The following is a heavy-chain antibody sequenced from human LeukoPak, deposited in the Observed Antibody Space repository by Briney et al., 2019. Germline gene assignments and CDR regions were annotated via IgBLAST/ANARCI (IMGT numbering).Heavy chain of an antibody. CDR3: SRRLDSRKLGY. CDR1: RASFNSNDQE. J-gene: IGHJ4*02. Sequence: MTSQTRSLACIVARASFNSNDQECNWILDNPWKGLEWSGSIHHSGMLYNNPSLESRVTMSRDTSKNQYSLNLNSVTAADTAVYFCSRRLDSRKLGYWGQGILVTVSS. V-gene: IGHV4-31*03. D-gene: IGHD3-22*01. CDR2: IHHSGML.